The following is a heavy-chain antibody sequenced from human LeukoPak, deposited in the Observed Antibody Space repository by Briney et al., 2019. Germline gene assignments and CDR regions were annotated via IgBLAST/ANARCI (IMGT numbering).Heavy chain of an antibody. CDR2: INPNSGGT. J-gene: IGHJ6*03. D-gene: IGHD6-19*01. CDR1: GYTFTGYY. Sequence: GASVKVSCKASGYTFTGYYMQWVRQAPGQGLEWMGWINPNSGGTNYAQKFQGRVTMTRDTSISTAYMELSRLRSDDTAVYYCARDSSGWLRYYFYYMDGWGKGTTVTVSS. CDR3: ARDSSGWLRYYFYYMDG. V-gene: IGHV1-2*02.